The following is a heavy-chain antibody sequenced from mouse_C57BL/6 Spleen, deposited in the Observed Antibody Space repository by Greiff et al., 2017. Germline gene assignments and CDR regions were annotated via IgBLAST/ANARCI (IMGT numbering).Heavy chain of an antibody. CDR2: IYPGDGDT. CDR3: ARSTAQAGAY. J-gene: IGHJ3*01. D-gene: IGHD3-2*02. CDR1: GYAFSSSW. Sequence: VQLQQSGPELVKPGASVKISCKASGYAFSSSWMNWVKQRPGKGLEWIGRIYPGDGDTNYNGKSKGKATLTADKSSSTAYMQLSSLTSEDSAVYFCARSTAQAGAYWGQGTLVTVSA. V-gene: IGHV1-82*01.